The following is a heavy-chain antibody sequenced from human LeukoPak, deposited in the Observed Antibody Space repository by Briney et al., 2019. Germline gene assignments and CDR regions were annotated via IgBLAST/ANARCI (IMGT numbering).Heavy chain of an antibody. V-gene: IGHV7-4-1*02. CDR2: INTNTGNP. Sequence: ASVKVSCKASGYTFISYGMNWVRQAPGQGLEWMGWINTNTGNPTYAQGFTGRFVSSLDTSVSTAYLQISSLKAEDTAVYYCAREPLALDYWGQGTLVTVSS. CDR3: AREPLALDY. J-gene: IGHJ4*02. CDR1: GYTFISYG.